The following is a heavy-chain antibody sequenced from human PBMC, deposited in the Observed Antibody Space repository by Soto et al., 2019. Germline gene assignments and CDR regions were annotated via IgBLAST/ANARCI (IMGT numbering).Heavy chain of an antibody. CDR1: GGTFSSYA. J-gene: IGHJ4*02. D-gene: IGHD5-18*01. CDR3: ARAVDTAMDNFDY. Sequence: GASVKVSCKASGGTFSSYAISWVRQAPGQGLEWMGGIIPIFGTANYAQKFQGRVTITADKSTSTAYMELSSLRSEDTAVYYCARAVDTAMDNFDYWGQGTLVTVSS. V-gene: IGHV1-69*06. CDR2: IIPIFGTA.